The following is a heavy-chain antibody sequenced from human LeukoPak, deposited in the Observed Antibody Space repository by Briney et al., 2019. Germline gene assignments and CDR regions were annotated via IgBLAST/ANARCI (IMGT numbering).Heavy chain of an antibody. CDR1: GASMSDHS. CDR3: ARGTTVATRHYYSYYMDA. D-gene: IGHD4-23*01. J-gene: IGHJ6*03. V-gene: IGHV4-59*11. Sequence: PSETLSLTCSVSGASMSDHSWSWIRQPPGKGLELISNIDDTGFTNDNPSLKSRVTSSIDTSKNQFSLRLTSVTAADTAVYYCARGTTVATRHYYSYYMDAWGRGTTVTVSS. CDR2: IDDTGFT.